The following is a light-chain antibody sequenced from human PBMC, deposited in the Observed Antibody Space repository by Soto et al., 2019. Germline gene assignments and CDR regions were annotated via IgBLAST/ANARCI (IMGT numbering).Light chain of an antibody. Sequence: SYELPQPPSVSEAPGKTARITCGGNNIGSKSVNWYQQRPGQAPVLVIYFDSDRPSRIPERFSGSNSGNTSTLTISRVEAGDEADYFCQVWDKSSDHVVFGGGTQLTVL. CDR1: NIGSKS. J-gene: IGLJ2*01. CDR2: FDS. V-gene: IGLV3-21*04. CDR3: QVWDKSSDHVV.